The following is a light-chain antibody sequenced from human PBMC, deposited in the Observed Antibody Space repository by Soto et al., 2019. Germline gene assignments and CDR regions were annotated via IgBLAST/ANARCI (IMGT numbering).Light chain of an antibody. Sequence: DLQLTQSPSFLSASVGDRVTITCRASQGIGSSLAWYQQKPGKAPMLLIYAASTLQTGVPSRFSGSGSGTEFTLTVSSLQPEDFATYYCEQLSSYPPVTFCQGTRLEIK. J-gene: IGKJ5*01. CDR3: EQLSSYPPVT. V-gene: IGKV1-9*01. CDR2: AAS. CDR1: QGIGSS.